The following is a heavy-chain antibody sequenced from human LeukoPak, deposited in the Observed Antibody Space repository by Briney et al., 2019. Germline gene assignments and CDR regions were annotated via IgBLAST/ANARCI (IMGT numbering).Heavy chain of an antibody. J-gene: IGHJ4*02. CDR1: GFSISKEH. V-gene: IGHV3-53*01. D-gene: IGHD1-1*01. CDR2: LYSGGST. Sequence: GGSLRLSCVASGFSISKEHMSWVRQAPGKGLQWVSGLYSGGSTDYAGSVKGRFTISRDNSKNTLYLQMNSLRAEDTAIYYCARDTKNWGQGTLVTVSS. CDR3: ARDTKN.